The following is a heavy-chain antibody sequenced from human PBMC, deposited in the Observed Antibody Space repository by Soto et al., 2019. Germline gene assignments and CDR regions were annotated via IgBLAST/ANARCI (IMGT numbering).Heavy chain of an antibody. CDR3: ARGQVDSRLFDY. CDR1: GYSFSSYW. V-gene: IGHV5-51*03. CDR2: IYPSDSDT. J-gene: IGHJ4*02. D-gene: IGHD1-26*01. Sequence: EVQLVQSGAEVKKPGESLKISCKGSGYSFSSYWIGWVRQMSGEGLEWMGIIYPSDSDTRYSPSFQGQVTISADKSIYTAYLQWSSLKASDTVMYYCARGQVDSRLFDYWGQGTQVTVSS.